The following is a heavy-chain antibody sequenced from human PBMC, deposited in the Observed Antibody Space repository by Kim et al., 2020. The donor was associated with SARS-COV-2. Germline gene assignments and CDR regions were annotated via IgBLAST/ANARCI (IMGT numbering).Heavy chain of an antibody. Sequence: GGSLRLSCAASGFTFSSYAMSWVRQAPGKGLEWVSAISGSGGSTYYADSVKGRFTISRDNSKNTLYLQMNSLRAEDTAVYYCAKLADIVATILYYYGMDVWGQGTTVTVSS. J-gene: IGHJ6*02. D-gene: IGHD5-12*01. V-gene: IGHV3-23*01. CDR3: AKLADIVATILYYYGMDV. CDR1: GFTFSSYA. CDR2: ISGSGGST.